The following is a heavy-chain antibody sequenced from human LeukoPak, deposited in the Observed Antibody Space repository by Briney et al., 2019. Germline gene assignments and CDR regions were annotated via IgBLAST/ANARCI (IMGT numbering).Heavy chain of an antibody. Sequence: PGGSLRLSCAASGFTFSIYWMSWVRQAPGKGLEWVATIKGDGSERYYVDSVKGRFTVSRDNAENSMYLQMNSLRAEDTAVYYCARGGTYTVDYWGQGTLVTVSS. D-gene: IGHD3/OR15-3a*01. J-gene: IGHJ4*02. CDR2: IKGDGSER. CDR3: ARGGTYTVDY. V-gene: IGHV3-7*01. CDR1: GFTFSIYW.